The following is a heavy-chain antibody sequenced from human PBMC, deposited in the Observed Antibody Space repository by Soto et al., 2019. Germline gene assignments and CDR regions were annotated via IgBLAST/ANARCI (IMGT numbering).Heavy chain of an antibody. CDR1: GGSISSGGYY. V-gene: IGHV4-31*03. CDR3: ARRIAARQMGHFDY. CDR2: IYYSAST. J-gene: IGHJ4*02. D-gene: IGHD6-6*01. Sequence: QVQLQESGPGLVKPSQTLSLTCTVSGGSISSGGYYWSWIRQDPGKRLEWIGYIYYSASTYYNPSLKSRVTISLDTSKNQFSLKLSSVTAAVAAVYYCARRIAARQMGHFDYWGQGTLVTVSS.